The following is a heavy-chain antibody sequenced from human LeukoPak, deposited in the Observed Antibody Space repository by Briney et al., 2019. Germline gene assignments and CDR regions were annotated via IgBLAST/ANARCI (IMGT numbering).Heavy chain of an antibody. J-gene: IGHJ5*02. CDR3: ARFGTRDNCCHPGVDT. D-gene: IGHD1-1*01. CDR2: MFHSGDT. Sequence: PSGTLSLTCIVSGDSISGYFWTWIRQPPGKELEWIATMFHSGDTYYNPSLESRVTISMDTSKNQFSLRLNSVTAADTALYYCARFGTRDNCCHPGVDTWGQGTPVTVSS. CDR1: GDSISGYF. V-gene: IGHV4-38-2*02.